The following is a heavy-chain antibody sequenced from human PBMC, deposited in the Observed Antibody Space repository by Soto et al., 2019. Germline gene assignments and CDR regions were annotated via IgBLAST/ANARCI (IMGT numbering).Heavy chain of an antibody. Sequence: QVQLQESGPGLVKPSETLSLTCTVSGGSISSYYWSWIRQPPGKGLEWIGYIYYSGSTNYNPSLKSRVTISVDTSKNQFSLKLSSVTAADTAVYYCARDGYCSSTSCQSGYYYYGMDVWGQGTTVTVSS. CDR2: IYYSGST. CDR1: GGSISSYY. J-gene: IGHJ6*02. CDR3: ARDGYCSSTSCQSGYYYYGMDV. V-gene: IGHV4-59*01. D-gene: IGHD2-2*01.